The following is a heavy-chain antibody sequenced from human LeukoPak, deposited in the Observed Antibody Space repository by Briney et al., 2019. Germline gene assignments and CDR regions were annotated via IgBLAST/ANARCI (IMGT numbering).Heavy chain of an antibody. CDR3: ANGGTYSSGP. CDR2: IKPDGSAQ. J-gene: IGHJ5*02. V-gene: IGHV3-7*01. Sequence: GGSLRLSCAASGFTFSSSWMSWVRQAPGKGLEWVANIKPDGSAQYYVDSVKGRFTISRDNAKNSLFLQINSLRAEDTAVYYCANGGTYSSGPWGQGTLVTVSS. CDR1: GFTFSSSW. D-gene: IGHD3-22*01.